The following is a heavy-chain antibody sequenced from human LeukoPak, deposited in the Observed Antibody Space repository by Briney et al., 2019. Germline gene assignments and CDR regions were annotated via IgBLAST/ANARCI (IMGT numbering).Heavy chain of an antibody. CDR2: VFSSGST. CDR3: ARHRTLGILTGPEC. V-gene: IGHV4-4*07. Sequence: PSETLSLTCTVSGGSISSYYWSWIRQPAGKGLEWIGRVFSSGSTNYNPSLKSRVTISVDTSKNQFSLKLSSVTAADTAVYYCARHRTLGILTGPECWGQGTLVTVSS. CDR1: GGSISSYY. D-gene: IGHD3-9*01. J-gene: IGHJ4*02.